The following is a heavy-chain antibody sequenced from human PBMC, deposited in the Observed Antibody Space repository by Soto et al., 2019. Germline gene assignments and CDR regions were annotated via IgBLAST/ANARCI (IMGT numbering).Heavy chain of an antibody. V-gene: IGHV1-69*01. CDR3: ARDRSGITGKSRSINAMRV. Sequence: QVQLVQSGAEVKMPGSSVQVSCKASGGALSSYAISWVRQAPGQGLEWVGGSVPIIVSTYYAQKFQGRVTITADEATGTVYMELSSLRSEDTAVYYCARDRSGITGKSRSINAMRVWGAGTTVTVSP. CDR1: GGALSSYA. D-gene: IGHD3-10*01. J-gene: IGHJ6*04. CDR2: SVPIIVST.